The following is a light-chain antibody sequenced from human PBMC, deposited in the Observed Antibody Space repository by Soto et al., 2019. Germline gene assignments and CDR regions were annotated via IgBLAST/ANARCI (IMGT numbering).Light chain of an antibody. Sequence: EIVLTQSPGTLSLSPGERATLSCRASQSVSSSYLAWYQQKPGQAPRLLIYGASSRATGIPDRFSGSGSGTDFTLTITRLEAEDFAVYFCQQYGNSPATFGPGTKVEI. CDR2: GAS. CDR1: QSVSSSY. J-gene: IGKJ3*01. CDR3: QQYGNSPAT. V-gene: IGKV3-20*01.